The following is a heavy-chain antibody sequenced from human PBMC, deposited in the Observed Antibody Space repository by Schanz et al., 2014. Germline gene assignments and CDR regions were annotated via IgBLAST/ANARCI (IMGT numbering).Heavy chain of an antibody. CDR2: IYYSGST. J-gene: IGHJ4*02. CDR3: ARAAGPVDY. CDR1: GGSISSGGYT. D-gene: IGHD6-13*01. Sequence: QVQLQESGPGLVKPSQTLSLTCAVSGGSISSGGYTWSWIRQPPGKGLEWIGYIYYSGSTYYNPSLKSRFTKSVDTSKNQFSLMLGSVTAADTAVYYCARAAGPVDYWGQGTLVTVSS. V-gene: IGHV4-30-4*07.